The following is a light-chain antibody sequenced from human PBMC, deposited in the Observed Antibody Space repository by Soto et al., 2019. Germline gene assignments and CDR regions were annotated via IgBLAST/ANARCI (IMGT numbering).Light chain of an antibody. J-gene: IGKJ5*01. V-gene: IGKV1-39*01. CDR1: HNIINY. Sequence: DIQMNQSPSSLSASVGDRVTITCRASHNIINYLNWYQQKPGKAPQLLIYVASMLESGVPSRFSGSGSGTDFTLTISRVDPEDFAVYYCQQYGGSPPITFGQGTRLEIK. CDR3: QQYGGSPPIT. CDR2: VAS.